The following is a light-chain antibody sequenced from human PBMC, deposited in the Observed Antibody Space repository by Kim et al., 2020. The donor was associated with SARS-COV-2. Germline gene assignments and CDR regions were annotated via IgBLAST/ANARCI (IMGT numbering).Light chain of an antibody. CDR1: QSVSSH. CDR3: HQRAYWPLT. V-gene: IGKV3-11*01. J-gene: IGKJ4*01. Sequence: LSPGERATVSCRASQSVSSHLAWYQPKPGQAPRLLIYEATNRATGIPARFSGSGSGTDFTLTISSLEHEDFAVYYCHQRAYWPLTFGGGTKVDIK. CDR2: EAT.